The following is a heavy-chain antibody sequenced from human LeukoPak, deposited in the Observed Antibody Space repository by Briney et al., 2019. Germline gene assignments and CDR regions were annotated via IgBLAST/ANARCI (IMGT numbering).Heavy chain of an antibody. D-gene: IGHD6-19*01. Sequence: ASVKVSCRASGYTFTNYHMHWVRQAPGHGLEWMGIISPSGGATRYAQKFQGRLTMTRDTSTSTVYMDLSNLRLEDTAVYYCARDPWVSSGNYHYGMDVWGQGTTVTVSS. CDR3: ARDPWVSSGNYHYGMDV. CDR1: GYTFTNYH. V-gene: IGHV1-46*01. CDR2: ISPSGGAT. J-gene: IGHJ6*02.